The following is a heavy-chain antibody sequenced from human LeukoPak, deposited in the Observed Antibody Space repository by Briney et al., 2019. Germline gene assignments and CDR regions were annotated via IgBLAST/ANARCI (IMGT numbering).Heavy chain of an antibody. D-gene: IGHD3-22*01. CDR1: GASFSGYY. CDR2: INHSGST. V-gene: IGHV4-34*01. J-gene: IGHJ4*02. Sequence: SETPSLTCAVYGASFSGYYWSWIRQPPGKGLEWIGEINHSGSTNYNPSLKSRVTISVDTSKNQFSLKLSSVTAADTAVYYCARWNDSSGYSFDYWGQGTLVTVSS. CDR3: ARWNDSSGYSFDY.